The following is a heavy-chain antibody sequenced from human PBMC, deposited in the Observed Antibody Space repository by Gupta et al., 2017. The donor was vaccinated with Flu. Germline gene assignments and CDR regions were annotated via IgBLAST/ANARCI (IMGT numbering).Heavy chain of an antibody. Sequence: EVQLVESGGGLVQPGGSLRLSCAASGFTFSSYWMHWVRQAPGKGLVWVSRINSDGSSTSYADSVKGRFTISRDNAKNTLYLQMNSLRAEDTAVYYCARAADTAMVPSLGTFDIWGQGTMVTVSS. CDR3: ARAADTAMVPSLGTFDI. CDR2: INSDGSST. V-gene: IGHV3-74*01. D-gene: IGHD5-18*01. J-gene: IGHJ3*02. CDR1: GFTFSSYW.